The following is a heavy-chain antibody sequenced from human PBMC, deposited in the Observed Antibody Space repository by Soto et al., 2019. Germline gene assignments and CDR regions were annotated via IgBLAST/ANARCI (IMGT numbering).Heavy chain of an antibody. V-gene: IGHV3-21*01. D-gene: IGHD3-22*01. CDR1: GFTFSSYS. Sequence: EVQLVESGGGLVKPGGSLRLSCAASGFTFSSYSMNWVRQAPGKGLEWVSSISSSSSYIYYADSVKGRFTISRDNAKNSLSLQMNSLRAEDTAVYYCARDPAPYYYDSSGYWRFGSNYYGMDVWGQGTTVTVSS. CDR3: ARDPAPYYYDSSGYWRFGSNYYGMDV. J-gene: IGHJ6*02. CDR2: ISSSSSYI.